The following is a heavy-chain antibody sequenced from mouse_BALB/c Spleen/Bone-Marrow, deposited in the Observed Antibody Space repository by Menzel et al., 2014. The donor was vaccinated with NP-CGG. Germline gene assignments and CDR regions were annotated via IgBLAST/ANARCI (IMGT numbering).Heavy chain of an antibody. CDR3: AKGGNYRYDFDY. CDR2: INPYDDGT. J-gene: IGHJ2*01. V-gene: IGHV1-14*01. CDR1: GYTFTSYV. Sequence: EVHLVESGPEPVKPGASVKMSCKASGYTFTSYVMHWVKQKPGQGLEWIGYINPYDDGTKYNEKFKGMATLTSDRSSSTAYMELSSLTSEDSAVYYCAKGGNYRYDFDYWGQGTTLTVSS. D-gene: IGHD2-14*01.